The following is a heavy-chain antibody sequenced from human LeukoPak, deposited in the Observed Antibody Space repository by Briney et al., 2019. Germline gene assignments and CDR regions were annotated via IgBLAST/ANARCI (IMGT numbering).Heavy chain of an antibody. D-gene: IGHD3-3*01. CDR1: GFTFSSYW. Sequence: QPGGSLRLSCAASGFTFSSYWMSWVRQAPGKGLEWVANIKQDGSEKYYVDSVKGRFTISRDNAKNSLYLQMNSLRAEDTAVYYCARAGLTYYDFWSGYPYYMDVWGKGTTVTVSS. J-gene: IGHJ6*03. CDR2: IKQDGSEK. CDR3: ARAGLTYYDFWSGYPYYMDV. V-gene: IGHV3-7*01.